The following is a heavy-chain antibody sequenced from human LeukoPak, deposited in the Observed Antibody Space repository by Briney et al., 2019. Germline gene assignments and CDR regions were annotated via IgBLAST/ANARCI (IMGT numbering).Heavy chain of an antibody. CDR2: INHSGST. V-gene: IGHV4-34*01. CDR3: ARGVVHYDSSGPSTSAYYFDY. CDR1: GGSFSSYY. Sequence: PSETLSLTCAVYGGSFSSYYWSWIRQPPGKGLEWIGEINHSGSTNYNPSLKSRVTISVDTSKNQFSLKLSSVTAADTAVYYCARGVVHYDSSGPSTSAYYFDYWGQGTLVTVSS. J-gene: IGHJ4*02. D-gene: IGHD3-22*01.